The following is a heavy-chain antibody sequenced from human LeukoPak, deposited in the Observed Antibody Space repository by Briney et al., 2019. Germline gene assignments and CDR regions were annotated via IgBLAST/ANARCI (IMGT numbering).Heavy chain of an antibody. CDR3: ATSARKLTTWYYGMDV. J-gene: IGHJ6*02. CDR2: IWYDESEK. CDR1: GFTFSSCG. Sequence: GGSLRLSCAASGFTFSSCGMHWVRQAPGKGLEWVAIIWYDESEKYYADSVKGRFTISRDNSKDILYLQVNSLRAEDTAVYYCATSARKLTTWYYGMDVWGQGTTVTVSS. D-gene: IGHD1-14*01. V-gene: IGHV3-33*01.